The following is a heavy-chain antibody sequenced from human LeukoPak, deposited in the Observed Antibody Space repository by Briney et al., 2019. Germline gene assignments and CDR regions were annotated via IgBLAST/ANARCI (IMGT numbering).Heavy chain of an antibody. CDR1: VFTSSRYS. CDR3: AGSDTIGYSPREWDYWYFDL. V-gene: IGHV3-21*06. D-gene: IGHD5-12*01. Sequence: PRGSLRLSSAPSVFTSSRYSMNWVRQAPGKGLEWVSSISTGSSYIYYADSLKGRFTISRDNAKNSLYLQMNSLRAEDTAVYYCAGSDTIGYSPREWDYWYFDLWGRGTLVTVSS. CDR2: ISTGSSYI. J-gene: IGHJ2*01.